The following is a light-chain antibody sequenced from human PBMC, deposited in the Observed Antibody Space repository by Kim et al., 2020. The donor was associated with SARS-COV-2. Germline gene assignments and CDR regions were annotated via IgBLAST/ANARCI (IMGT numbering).Light chain of an antibody. CDR3: QQYGSSPWVT. CDR1: QSVSSSY. V-gene: IGKV3-20*01. J-gene: IGKJ2*01. CDR2: GAS. Sequence: EIVLTQSPGTLSLSPGERATLSCRASQSVSSSYLAWYQQKPGQAPRLLIYGASSRATGIPDRFSGSGSGTDFTLTISRLEPEDFAVYYCQQYGSSPWVTLGQGNKLEI.